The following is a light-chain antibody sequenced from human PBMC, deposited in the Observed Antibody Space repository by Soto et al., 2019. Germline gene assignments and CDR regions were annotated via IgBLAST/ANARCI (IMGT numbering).Light chain of an antibody. CDR1: QSVSSSY. Sequence: DIVLTQSPGTLSLSPGERATLSCRASQSVSSSYVAWYQQKPGQAPRLLIYGASSRATGIPDRFSGSGSGTDFTLTISRLEPEDFAVYYCQQYGSSRTFGKGTKVEIK. J-gene: IGKJ1*01. V-gene: IGKV3-20*01. CDR2: GAS. CDR3: QQYGSSRT.